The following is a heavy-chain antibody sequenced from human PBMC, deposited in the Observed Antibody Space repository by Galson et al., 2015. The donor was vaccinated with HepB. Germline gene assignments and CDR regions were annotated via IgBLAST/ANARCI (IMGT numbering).Heavy chain of an antibody. CDR1: GFSLSTSGMC. D-gene: IGHD3-16*01. Sequence: PALVKPTQTLTLTCTFSGFSLSTSGMCVSWIRQPPRKALEWLARIDWDDDKYYSTSLKTRLTISKDTSKNQVVLTMTNMDPVDTATYYCARIQFTELLLGGGWFDPWGQGTLVTVSS. CDR3: ARIQFTELLLGGGWFDP. CDR2: IDWDDDK. J-gene: IGHJ5*02. V-gene: IGHV2-70*11.